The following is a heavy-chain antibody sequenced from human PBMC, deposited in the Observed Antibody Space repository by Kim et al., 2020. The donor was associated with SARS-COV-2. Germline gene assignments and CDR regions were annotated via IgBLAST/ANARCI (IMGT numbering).Heavy chain of an antibody. V-gene: IGHV1-2*06. J-gene: IGHJ4*02. CDR3: ARVPHNWNYYYFDY. D-gene: IGHD3-10*01. CDR2: INPESGST. Sequence: ASVKVSCKASGYYFTGHYVFWVRQAPGQGLEWMGRINPESGSTNYAQKFQGRVTMTRDTSINTAYMELSGLTSDDTAVYFCARVPHNWNYYYFDYWGQGTLVTVSS. CDR1: GYYFTGHY.